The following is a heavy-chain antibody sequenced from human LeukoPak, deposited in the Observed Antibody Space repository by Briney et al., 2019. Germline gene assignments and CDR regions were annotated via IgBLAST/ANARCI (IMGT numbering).Heavy chain of an antibody. V-gene: IGHV3-30*18. CDR2: ISYDGSNK. Sequence: GGALRLSCAASGLTFSSYAMHWVRQAPGKGLEWVAAISYDGSNKDYADSVKGRFTISRDNSRNTLSLQMNSLRPEDTAVYYCAKDLLYYGPGTYYNAAEYFQFWGQGTQVTVSS. D-gene: IGHD3-10*01. J-gene: IGHJ1*01. CDR1: GLTFSSYA. CDR3: AKDLLYYGPGTYYNAAEYFQF.